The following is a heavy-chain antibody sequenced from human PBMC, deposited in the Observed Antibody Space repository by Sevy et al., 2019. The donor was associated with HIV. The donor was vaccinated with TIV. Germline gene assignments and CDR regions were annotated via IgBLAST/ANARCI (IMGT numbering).Heavy chain of an antibody. CDR1: GGSISSSTYY. D-gene: IGHD6-13*01. Sequence: SETLSLTCTVSGGSISSSTYYWGWIRQPPGKGLEWIGSIYYSGSTYYNPSPKSRVTISVDTSRNQFSLMLSSVTAAETALYYCARPNIAVAGAYYFDYWGQGTLVTVSS. J-gene: IGHJ4*02. CDR3: ARPNIAVAGAYYFDY. V-gene: IGHV4-39*01. CDR2: IYYSGST.